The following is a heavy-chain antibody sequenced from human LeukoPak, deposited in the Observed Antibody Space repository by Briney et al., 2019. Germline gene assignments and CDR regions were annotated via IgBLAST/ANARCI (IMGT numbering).Heavy chain of an antibody. CDR1: GYTFTSYH. J-gene: IGHJ4*02. D-gene: IGHD2-15*01. CDR2: INPSGGST. V-gene: IGHV1-46*01. CDR3: ARGYCSGGSCYPAGYFDY. Sequence: GASVKVSCKASGYTFTSYHMHWVRQAPGQGLEWMGIINPSGGSTSYAQKFQGRVTMTRDTSTSTVYMELSSLRSEDTAVYYCARGYCSGGSCYPAGYFDYWGQGTLVTVSS.